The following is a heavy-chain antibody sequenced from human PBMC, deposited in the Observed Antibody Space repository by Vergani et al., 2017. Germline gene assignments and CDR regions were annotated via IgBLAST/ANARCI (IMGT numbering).Heavy chain of an antibody. CDR3: ARERRLLWFGELMSYYFDY. D-gene: IGHD3-10*01. J-gene: IGHJ4*02. V-gene: IGHV1-69*12. CDR1: GGTFSSYA. Sequence: QVQLVQSGAEVKKPGSSVKVSCTASGGTFSSYAISWVRQAPGQGLEWMGGIIPIFGTANYAQKFQGRVTITADESTSTAYMELSSLRSEDTAVYYCARERRLLWFGELMSYYFDYWGQGTLVTVSS. CDR2: IIPIFGTA.